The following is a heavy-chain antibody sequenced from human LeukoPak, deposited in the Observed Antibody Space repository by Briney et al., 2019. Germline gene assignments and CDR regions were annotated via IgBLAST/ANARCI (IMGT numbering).Heavy chain of an antibody. V-gene: IGHV1-2*02. D-gene: IGHD3-10*01. Sequence: ASVKVSCKTSGYSFTAFYIHWVRQAPGQGLEWMGWIHPRRGDTNYAQKFQGRVTMTSDTSISTAYMELSGLRSDDTAIYYCARDYGSGSYDWFDPWGQGTLVTVAS. J-gene: IGHJ5*02. CDR1: GYSFTAFY. CDR3: ARDYGSGSYDWFDP. CDR2: IHPRRGDT.